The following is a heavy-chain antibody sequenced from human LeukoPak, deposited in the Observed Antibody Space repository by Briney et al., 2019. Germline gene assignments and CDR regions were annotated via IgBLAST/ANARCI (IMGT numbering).Heavy chain of an antibody. CDR2: MHYSGGT. CDR1: GGSVSNGNYY. D-gene: IGHD6-25*01. V-gene: IGHV4-61*01. J-gene: IGHJ2*01. Sequence: PSETLSLTCTVSGGSVSNGNYYWRWLRQPPGKGLEWVGNMHYSGGTNYNPSLKSRVTISVDMSMNQFSLLLTSATAADTAVYYCARDSLLRGSGWDYWYFDLWGRGTLVTVSS. CDR3: ARDSLLRGSGWDYWYFDL.